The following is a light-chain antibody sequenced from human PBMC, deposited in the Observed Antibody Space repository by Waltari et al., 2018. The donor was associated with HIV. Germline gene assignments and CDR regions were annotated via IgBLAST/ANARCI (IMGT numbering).Light chain of an antibody. V-gene: IGKV3-20*01. CDR1: QGVSSRY. Sequence: EVVLTQSPSTLSLSQGERATLSCRASQGVSSRYLAWYQQKPGQAPRLLIYGASTRAAGISDRFRGSGSGTDFTLTITRLEPEDSAVYHCQQYGDSPYTFGQGTKLEI. J-gene: IGKJ2*01. CDR3: QQYGDSPYT. CDR2: GAS.